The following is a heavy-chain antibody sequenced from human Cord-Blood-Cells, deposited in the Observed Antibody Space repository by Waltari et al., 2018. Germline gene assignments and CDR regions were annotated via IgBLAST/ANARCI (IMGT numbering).Heavy chain of an antibody. D-gene: IGHD3-3*02. Sequence: QVQLQQWGAGLLKPSETLSLTCAVYGGSFSGFYWSWIHQPPGKGLEWFGEINHRGRPNYNPSLKSRVTISVDTSKNQFSLKLSSVTAADTAVYYCARGPSRFDPWGQGTLVTVSS. J-gene: IGHJ5*02. CDR2: INHRGRP. CDR1: GGSFSGFY. V-gene: IGHV4-34*01. CDR3: ARGPSRFDP.